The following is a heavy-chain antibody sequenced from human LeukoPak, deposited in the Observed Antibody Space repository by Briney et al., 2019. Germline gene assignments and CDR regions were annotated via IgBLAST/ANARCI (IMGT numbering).Heavy chain of an antibody. CDR3: AGVGGSGSYSGYYMDV. Sequence: GGSLRLSCTVSGITFSSYWMSWVRQAPKKGLECVANIKQDGSETNYVDSVKGRFTISRDNAKNSLYLQMNNLRDEDTAVYYCAGVGGSGSYSGYYMDVWGKGTTVTISS. V-gene: IGHV3-7*01. D-gene: IGHD3-10*01. J-gene: IGHJ6*03. CDR1: GITFSSYW. CDR2: IKQDGSET.